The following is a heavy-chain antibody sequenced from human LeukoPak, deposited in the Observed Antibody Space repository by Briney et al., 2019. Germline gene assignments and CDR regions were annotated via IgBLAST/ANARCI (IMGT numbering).Heavy chain of an antibody. V-gene: IGHV1-46*01. Sequence: SVTVSCKASGYTFTSYYMHWVRQAPGQGLEWMGIINPSGCSTIYAQKFQGRGTMTRDTSTSTVYMELSSVRSEDTAVYYCARDANTYGDSIDYWGQGTLVTVSS. CDR2: INPSGCST. D-gene: IGHD4-17*01. CDR1: GYTFTSYY. CDR3: ARDANTYGDSIDY. J-gene: IGHJ4*02.